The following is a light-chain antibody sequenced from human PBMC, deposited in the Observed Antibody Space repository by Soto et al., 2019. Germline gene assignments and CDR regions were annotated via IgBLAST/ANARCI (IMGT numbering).Light chain of an antibody. V-gene: IGKV3-11*01. CDR3: QQRSNWPPIT. CDR1: QSVSSY. J-gene: IGKJ5*01. CDR2: DAS. Sequence: EIVLTHSPATLSLSPGERATLSCRASQSVSSYLAWYQQKPGQAPRILIYDASNRATGIPARFSGSGSGTDFTLTISSLEPEDFAVYYCQQRSNWPPITFGQGTRLEIK.